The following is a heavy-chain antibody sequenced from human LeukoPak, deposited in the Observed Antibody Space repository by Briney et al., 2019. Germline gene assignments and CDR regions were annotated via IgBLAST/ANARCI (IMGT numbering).Heavy chain of an antibody. CDR1: GFTFISYA. D-gene: IGHD1-20*01. J-gene: IGHJ5*02. Sequence: VGSLRLSGAASGFTFISYAMSWVRQAPGKGLEGVSFISGSGGSTYYADSVKGRFTSSRDNSKNMLDLQMNSLRAEDTAVYYCAITGPWGQGSLVTVSS. CDR2: ISGSGGST. V-gene: IGHV3-23*01. CDR3: AITGP.